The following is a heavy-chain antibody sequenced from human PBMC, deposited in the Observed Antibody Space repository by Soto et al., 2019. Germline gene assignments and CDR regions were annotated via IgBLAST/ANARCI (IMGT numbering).Heavy chain of an antibody. D-gene: IGHD1-26*01. CDR3: ARALVGSTVEGFEI. V-gene: IGHV4-31*03. CDR1: GGSISSDGSY. J-gene: IGHJ3*02. Sequence: QVQLQESGPGLVKPSQTLSLTCTVSGGSISSDGSYWSWIRQHPGKDLEWLAYIYYTGVTYTNPSLTSRVTISADTSKNQFSLKLKSVTAADTSVYFCARALVGSTVEGFEIWGQGTLVTVSS. CDR2: IYYTGVT.